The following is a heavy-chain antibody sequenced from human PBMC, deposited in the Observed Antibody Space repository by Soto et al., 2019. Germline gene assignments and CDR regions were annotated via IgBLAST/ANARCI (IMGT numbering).Heavy chain of an antibody. Sequence: PGASLKISCKASGYSVTTYWIGWVRQMPGKDLEWMGIIYPGDSDTRYSSSFQGQVTISADKSIGTAYLQWSSLRASDTATYYCARHWGSVVAATVTNFDYWGQGTLVTVSS. CDR3: ARHWGSVVAATVTNFDY. D-gene: IGHD2-15*01. CDR1: GYSVTTYW. J-gene: IGHJ4*02. V-gene: IGHV5-51*01. CDR2: IYPGDSDT.